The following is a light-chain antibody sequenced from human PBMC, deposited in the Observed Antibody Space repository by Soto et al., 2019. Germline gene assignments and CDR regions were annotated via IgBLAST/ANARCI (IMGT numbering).Light chain of an antibody. Sequence: EILLTQSPATLSLSPGERATLSCRASQSISTYLAWYQQKPGQAPRLLIYDASTRATGIPARFSGSGSGTDITLTIRSLEPEDFAVYYCQQRNNWHIFTFGPGTKVDIK. CDR2: DAS. CDR1: QSISTY. CDR3: QQRNNWHIFT. V-gene: IGKV3-11*01. J-gene: IGKJ3*01.